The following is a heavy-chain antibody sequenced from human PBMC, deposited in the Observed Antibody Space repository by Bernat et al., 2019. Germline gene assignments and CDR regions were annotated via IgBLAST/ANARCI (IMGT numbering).Heavy chain of an antibody. Sequence: QVQLQESGPGLVKPSQTLSLTCTVPGGSISSGDYYWSWIRQPPGKGLEWIGYIYYSGSTYYNPSLKSRVTISVDTSKNQFSLKLSSVTAADTAVYYCARDRTNYYDSSGAETDYWGQGTLVTVSS. CDR1: GGSISSGDYY. V-gene: IGHV4-30-4*01. D-gene: IGHD3-22*01. CDR3: ARDRTNYYDSSGAETDY. J-gene: IGHJ4*02. CDR2: IYYSGST.